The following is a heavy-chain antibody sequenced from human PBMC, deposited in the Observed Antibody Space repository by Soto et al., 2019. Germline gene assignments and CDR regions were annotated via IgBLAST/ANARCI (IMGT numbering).Heavy chain of an antibody. D-gene: IGHD1-26*01. CDR1: GFTFSNYA. CDR3: ARPDVEGGIYPDY. J-gene: IGHJ4*02. CDR2: ISYDGSNK. Sequence: QVQLVESGGGVVQPGRSLRLSCAASGFTFSNYAMHWVRQAPGKGLEWVAVISYDGSNKYYADSVKSRFTISRDNSKNPLHLQMNSLRDEDTPMYYCARPDVEGGIYPDYWGQGTLVTVSS. V-gene: IGHV3-30-3*01.